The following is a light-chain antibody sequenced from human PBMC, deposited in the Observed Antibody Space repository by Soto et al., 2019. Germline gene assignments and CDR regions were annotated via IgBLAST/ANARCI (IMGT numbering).Light chain of an antibody. CDR1: SSNIGAGYD. J-gene: IGLJ2*01. Sequence: QSVLTQPPSVSGAPGQRVTISCTGSSSNIGAGYDVHWYQQLPGTAPKLLIYGNSNRPSGVPDRFSGSKSGTSASLAITGLQAEDEADYYCQSSDSSLSGSSVVFGGGTKVTVL. CDR2: GNS. CDR3: QSSDSSLSGSSVV. V-gene: IGLV1-40*01.